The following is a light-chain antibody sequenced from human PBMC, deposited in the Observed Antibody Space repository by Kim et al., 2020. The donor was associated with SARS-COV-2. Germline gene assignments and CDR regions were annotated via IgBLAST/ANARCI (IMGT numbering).Light chain of an antibody. CDR1: STDVGGYRL. V-gene: IGLV2-23*02. Sequence: QSGLTQPASVSGSPGQSITITCTGTSTDVGGYRLVSWYQQHPGKAPKLLLSEVNQRPSGVSDRFSGSKSGNTASLTISGLQADDEADYYCCSYAGSTAFEVFGGGTQLTVL. CDR2: EVN. J-gene: IGLJ7*01. CDR3: CSYAGSTAFEV.